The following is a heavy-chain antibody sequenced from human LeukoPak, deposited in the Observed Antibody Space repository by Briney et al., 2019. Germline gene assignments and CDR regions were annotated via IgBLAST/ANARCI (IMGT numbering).Heavy chain of an antibody. V-gene: IGHV3-23*01. D-gene: IGHD2-15*01. J-gene: IGHJ3*02. CDR1: GFTFSSYA. CDR2: ISGSGGST. Sequence: GGSLRLSCAASGFTFSSYAMSWVRQAPGKGLEWVSAISGSGGSTYYADSVKGRFTISRDNSKNTLYLQMNSLRAEDAAVYYCAKPMVACSGGSCLFAFDIWGQGTMVTVSS. CDR3: AKPMVACSGGSCLFAFDI.